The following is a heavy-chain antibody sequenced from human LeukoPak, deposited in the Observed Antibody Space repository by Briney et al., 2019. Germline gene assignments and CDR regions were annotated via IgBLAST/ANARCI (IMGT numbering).Heavy chain of an antibody. CDR1: GFTFSSYA. V-gene: IGHV3-23*01. D-gene: IGHD1-26*01. J-gene: IGHJ4*02. CDR2: IAGSGATT. Sequence: GGSLRLSCVASGFTFSSYAMSWVRQAPGKGLEWVSTIAGSGATTYYADSVEGRFTISRDNSKNTLYLQMNSLRAEDTAVYYCAKYIVGNSDSYWGQGTLVTVSS. CDR3: AKYIVGNSDSY.